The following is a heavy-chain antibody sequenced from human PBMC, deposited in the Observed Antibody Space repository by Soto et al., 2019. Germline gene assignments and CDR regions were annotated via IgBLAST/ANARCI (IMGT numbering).Heavy chain of an antibody. CDR2: IYYSGST. CDR3: ARHGAPGDYVWGSYRYSSTKPPDY. J-gene: IGHJ4*02. V-gene: IGHV4-39*01. Sequence: SETLSLTCTVSGGSISSSSYYWGWIRQPPGKGLEWIGSIYYSGSTYYNPSLKSRVTISVDTSKNQFSLKLSSVTAADTAVYYCARHGAPGDYVWGSYRYSSTKPPDYWGQGTLVTVS. D-gene: IGHD3-16*02. CDR1: GGSISSSSYY.